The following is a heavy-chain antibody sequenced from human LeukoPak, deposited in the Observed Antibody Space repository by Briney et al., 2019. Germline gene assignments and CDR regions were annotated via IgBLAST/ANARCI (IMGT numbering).Heavy chain of an antibody. Sequence: PSETLSLTCTVSGGSISSYYWSWIRQPPGKGLEWIGYIYYSGSTNYNPSLKSRVTISVDTSKNQFSLKLSSVTAADTAVYYCARPVLRFLESGDAFDIWGQGTMVTVSS. J-gene: IGHJ3*02. V-gene: IGHV4-59*08. CDR3: ARPVLRFLESGDAFDI. D-gene: IGHD3-3*01. CDR2: IYYSGST. CDR1: GGSISSYY.